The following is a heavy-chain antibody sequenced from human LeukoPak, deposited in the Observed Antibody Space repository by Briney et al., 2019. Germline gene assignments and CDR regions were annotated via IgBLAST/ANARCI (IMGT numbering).Heavy chain of an antibody. CDR1: GFTFSSYS. CDR3: ARDGYISVSGDNLDY. V-gene: IGHV3-21*03. D-gene: IGHD6-13*01. Sequence: GGSLRLSCAASGFTFSSYSMNWVRQAPGKGLEWVSSISSSSSYIYYADSVKGRFTISRDNAKNSLYLQMNSLRAEETAVYDCARDGYISVSGDNLDYCGQGTLVTVSS. CDR2: ISSSSSYI. J-gene: IGHJ4*02.